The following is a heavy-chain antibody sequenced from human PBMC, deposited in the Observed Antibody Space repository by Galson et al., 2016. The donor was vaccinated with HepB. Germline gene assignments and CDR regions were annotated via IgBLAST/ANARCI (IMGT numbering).Heavy chain of an antibody. CDR1: GGSFNTYY. CDR3: ARGRAYSFGEDLDF. V-gene: IGHV4-34*01. D-gene: IGHD5-18*01. CDR2: INHSGDT. Sequence: ETLSLTCAVSGGSFNTYYWTWIRQPPGKGLEWIGEINHSGDTKYNPSLRSRVLISLDTSKNQFSLTLTSVTAADTAVYYCARGRAYSFGEDLDFWGQGTLVTVSS. J-gene: IGHJ4*02.